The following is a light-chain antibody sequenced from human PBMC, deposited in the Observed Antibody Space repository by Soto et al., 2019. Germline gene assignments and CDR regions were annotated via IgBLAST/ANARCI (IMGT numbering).Light chain of an antibody. CDR1: SSDVGGYNY. J-gene: IGLJ2*01. Sequence: QSALTQPASVSGSPGQSITISCTGTSSDVGGYNYVSWYQQHHGKAPKLLIYDVTNRPSGVSTRFSGSKSGNTASLAISGLHGEDEADYYCSLYTSSSTHAVSGVGTKLDVL. CDR2: DVT. CDR3: SLYTSSSTHAV. V-gene: IGLV2-14*01.